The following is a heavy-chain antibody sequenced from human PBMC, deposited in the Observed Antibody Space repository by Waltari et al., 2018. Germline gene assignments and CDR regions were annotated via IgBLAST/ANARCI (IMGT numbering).Heavy chain of an antibody. CDR2: SRSKAYGGTT. Sequence: EVQLVESGGGLVQPGRSLRLSCTASGFTFGDYAMSWFRQAPGKGLEWVGFSRSKAYGGTTEYAASVKGRFTISRDDSKSIAYLQMNSLKTEDTAVYYCTRAGGRTARYDYWGQGTLVTVSS. D-gene: IGHD1-26*01. J-gene: IGHJ4*02. CDR3: TRAGGRTARYDY. V-gene: IGHV3-49*03. CDR1: GFTFGDYA.